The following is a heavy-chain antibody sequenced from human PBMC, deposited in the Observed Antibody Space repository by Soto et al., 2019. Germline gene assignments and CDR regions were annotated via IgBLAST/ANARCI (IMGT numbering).Heavy chain of an antibody. J-gene: IGHJ6*02. CDR3: AKDMVYYYGMDV. CDR1: GFTFDDYA. V-gene: IGHV3-9*01. Sequence: GGSLRLSCAASGFTFDDYAMHWVRQAPGKGLEWVSGISWNSGSIGYADSVKGRFTISRDNAKNSLYLQMNSLRAEVTALYYCAKDMVYYYGMDVWGQGTTVTVSS. CDR2: ISWNSGSI.